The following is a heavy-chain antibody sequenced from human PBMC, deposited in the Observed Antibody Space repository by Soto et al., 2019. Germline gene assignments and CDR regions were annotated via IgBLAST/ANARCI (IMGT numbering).Heavy chain of an antibody. V-gene: IGHV2-5*02. D-gene: IGHD3-16*01. CDR1: GFSLSTTTVG. J-gene: IGHJ4*02. Sequence: QITLKESGPTLVKPTQTLTLTCTLSGFSLSTTTVGVGWIRQPPGKALEWLALIYWDDDRRYIPSLKKRLTNTKDNSGSPGVLTMTHMAPLDTATYFCAKITPFDFKGYYFDYWGPGILVTVSS. CDR2: IYWDDDR. CDR3: AKITPFDFKGYYFDY.